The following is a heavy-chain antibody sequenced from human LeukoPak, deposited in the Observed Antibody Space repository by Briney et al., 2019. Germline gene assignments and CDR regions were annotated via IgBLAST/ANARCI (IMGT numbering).Heavy chain of an antibody. Sequence: PGGSLRLSCAASGFTFSSYGMHWVRQAPGKGLEWVAFIRYDGSNKYYADSVKGRFTISRDNSKNTLYLQMNSLRAEDTAVYYCAKDLVGATSRLDYWGQGTLVIVSS. V-gene: IGHV3-30*02. J-gene: IGHJ4*02. CDR3: AKDLVGATSRLDY. CDR2: IRYDGSNK. CDR1: GFTFSSYG. D-gene: IGHD1-26*01.